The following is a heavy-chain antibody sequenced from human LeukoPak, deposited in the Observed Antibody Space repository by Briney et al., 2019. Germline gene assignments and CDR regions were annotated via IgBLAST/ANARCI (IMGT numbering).Heavy chain of an antibody. CDR1: GGSISSGSYY. Sequence: SETLSLTCTVSGGSISSGSYYWSWIRQPTGKGLEWIGRIYTSGSTNYNPSLKSRVTISVDTSKNQFSLKLSSVTAADTAVYYCARGVPYDFCSGYIFDYWGQGTLVTVSS. J-gene: IGHJ4*02. V-gene: IGHV4-61*02. D-gene: IGHD3-3*01. CDR2: IYTSGST. CDR3: ARGVPYDFCSGYIFDY.